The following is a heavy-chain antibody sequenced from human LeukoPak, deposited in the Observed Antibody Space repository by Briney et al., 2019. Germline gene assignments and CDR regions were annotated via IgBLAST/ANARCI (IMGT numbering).Heavy chain of an antibody. J-gene: IGHJ4*02. D-gene: IGHD3-10*01. CDR2: IIPILGIA. V-gene: IGHV1-69*04. CDR1: GGTFSSYA. Sequence: GASVKVSCKASGGTFSSYAISWVRQAPGQGLEWMGRIIPILGIANYAQKLQGRVTITADKSTSTAYMELSSLRSEDTAVYYCATPGMVRGVITYYFDYWGQGTLVTVSS. CDR3: ATPGMVRGVITYYFDY.